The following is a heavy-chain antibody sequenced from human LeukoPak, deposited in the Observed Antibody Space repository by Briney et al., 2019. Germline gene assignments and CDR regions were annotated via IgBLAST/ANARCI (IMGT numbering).Heavy chain of an antibody. Sequence: AGGTLRLSCAASGFTFSSYWMSWVRQAPGKGMERVANIKQDGSEKYYVGSVKGRFTISRDNAKNSLYLQMNSLRAEDTAVYYCARYYYDSSGYYPGYWGQGTLVTVSS. D-gene: IGHD3-22*01. V-gene: IGHV3-7*05. CDR1: GFTFSSYW. CDR3: ARYYYDSSGYYPGY. CDR2: IKQDGSEK. J-gene: IGHJ4*02.